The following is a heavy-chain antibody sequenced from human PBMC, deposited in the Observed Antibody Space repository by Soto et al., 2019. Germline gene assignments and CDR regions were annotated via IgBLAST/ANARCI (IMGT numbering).Heavy chain of an antibody. D-gene: IGHD6-19*01. CDR1: GGTFSSYA. Sequence: QVQLVQSGAEVKKPGSSVKVSCKASGGTFSSYAISWVRQAPGQGLEWMGGSIPIFGTANYAQKFQGRVTITADESTSTAYMELSSLRSEDTAVYYCAREGEGSGWYYYGMDVLGQGTTVTVSS. V-gene: IGHV1-69*01. CDR3: AREGEGSGWYYYGMDV. CDR2: SIPIFGTA. J-gene: IGHJ6*02.